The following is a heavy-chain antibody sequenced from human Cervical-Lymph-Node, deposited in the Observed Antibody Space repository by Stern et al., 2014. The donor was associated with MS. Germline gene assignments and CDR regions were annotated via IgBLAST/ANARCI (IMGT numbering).Heavy chain of an antibody. D-gene: IGHD3-10*01. Sequence: VQLVESGAEVKKPGSSVKVSCKASGGTFSSYAISWVRQAPGKGLEWMGGIIPMFGTANYAQKLQGRVTITADGSTSTAYMELSNLRSEDTAVYFCIRSNYDGGNGFYHYAMDVWGQGTTVIVSS. CDR2: IIPMFGTA. J-gene: IGHJ6*02. V-gene: IGHV1-69*01. CDR3: IRSNYDGGNGFYHYAMDV. CDR1: GGTFSSYA.